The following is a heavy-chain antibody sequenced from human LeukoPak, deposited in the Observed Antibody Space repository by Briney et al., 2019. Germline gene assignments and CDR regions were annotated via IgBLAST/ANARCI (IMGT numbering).Heavy chain of an antibody. Sequence: SETLSLTCAVSGGSISSSNWWSWVRQPPGKGLEWIGEIYHSGSTNYNPSLKSRVTISVDKSKNQFSLKLSSVTAADTAVYYCARVDLDGSLGYYYYMDVWGKGTTVTVSS. CDR1: GGSISSSNW. CDR2: IYHSGST. CDR3: ARVDLDGSLGYYYYMDV. V-gene: IGHV4-4*02. D-gene: IGHD3-16*01. J-gene: IGHJ6*03.